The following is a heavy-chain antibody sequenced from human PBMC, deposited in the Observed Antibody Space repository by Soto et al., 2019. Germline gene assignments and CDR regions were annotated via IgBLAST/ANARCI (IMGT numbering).Heavy chain of an antibody. CDR3: TTTYYDFWSGYSPPY. CDR1: GFTFSNAW. V-gene: IGHV3-15*07. CDR2: IKSKTDGGTT. D-gene: IGHD3-3*01. J-gene: IGHJ4*02. Sequence: PGGSLRLSCAASGFTFSNAWMNWVRQAPGKGLEWVGRIKSKTDGGTTDYAAPVKGRFTISRDDSKNTLYLQMNSLKTEDTAVYYCTTTYYDFWSGYSPPYWGQGTLVTVSS.